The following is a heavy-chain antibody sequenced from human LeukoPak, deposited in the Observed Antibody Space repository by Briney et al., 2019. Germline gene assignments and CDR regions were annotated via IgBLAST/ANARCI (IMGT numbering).Heavy chain of an antibody. CDR3: AKAAINIPGVRVSFDY. D-gene: IGHD2-2*01. CDR2: ISSSSNYI. Sequence: GGSLRLSCAASGFTFSSYSMNWVRQAPGKGLEWVSSISSSSNYIYYADSVKGRFTISRDNAKNSLFLQMNSLRAEDTAVYYCAKAAINIPGVRVSFDYWGQGTLVTVSS. V-gene: IGHV3-21*01. J-gene: IGHJ4*02. CDR1: GFTFSSYS.